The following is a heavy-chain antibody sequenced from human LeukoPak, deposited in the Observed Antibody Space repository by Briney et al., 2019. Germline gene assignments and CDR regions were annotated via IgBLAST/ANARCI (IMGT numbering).Heavy chain of an antibody. CDR2: MNPNSGNT. Sequence: ASVKLSCKASGYTFTSYDINWVRQATGQGLEWMGWMNPNSGNTGYAQKFQGRVTTTRNTSISTAYMELSSLRSEDTAVYYCARAPRITMVRGVIYWFDPWGQGTLVTVSS. J-gene: IGHJ5*02. D-gene: IGHD3-10*01. CDR1: GYTFTSYD. CDR3: ARAPRITMVRGVIYWFDP. V-gene: IGHV1-8*03.